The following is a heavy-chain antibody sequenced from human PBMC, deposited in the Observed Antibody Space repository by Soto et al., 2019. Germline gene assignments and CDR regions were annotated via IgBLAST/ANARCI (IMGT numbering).Heavy chain of an antibody. V-gene: IGHV4-59*08. J-gene: IGHJ4*02. CDR3: ARLVSGYSSGWYYFDY. CDR2: IYYSGST. CDR1: GGSISSYY. D-gene: IGHD6-19*01. Sequence: SEPLSLTCTVSGGSISSYYWSWIRQPPGKGLEWIGYIYYSGSTNYNPSLKSRVTISVDTSKNQFSLKLSSVTAADTAVYYCARLVSGYSSGWYYFDYWGQGTLVTVSS.